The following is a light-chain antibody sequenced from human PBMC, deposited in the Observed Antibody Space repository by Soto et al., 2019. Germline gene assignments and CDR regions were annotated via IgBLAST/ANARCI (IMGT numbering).Light chain of an antibody. CDR2: AVI. Sequence: QSALTQPASVSGSPGQSITISCTGTSSDVGGYNHVSWYQHSPGKAPKLILFAVIDRPSGVSHRFSGSKSGNTASLTISGLQADDEADYYCCSYTSLSTVVFGGGTKLTVL. CDR3: CSYTSLSTVV. J-gene: IGLJ2*01. V-gene: IGLV2-14*01. CDR1: SSDVGGYNH.